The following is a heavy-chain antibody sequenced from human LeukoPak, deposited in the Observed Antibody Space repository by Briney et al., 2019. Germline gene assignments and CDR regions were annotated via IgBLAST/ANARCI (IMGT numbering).Heavy chain of an antibody. D-gene: IGHD3-10*01. Sequence: GGSLRLSCAASGFTFSSYAMTWVRQAPGKGLEWVSAISGSGVSTFYADSVKGRFTISRDNSKNTLYLQMNSLRAEDTAVYYCAKWEYYGSGSYFYYYGMDVWGQGTTVTVSS. J-gene: IGHJ6*02. V-gene: IGHV3-23*01. CDR1: GFTFSSYA. CDR2: ISGSGVST. CDR3: AKWEYYGSGSYFYYYGMDV.